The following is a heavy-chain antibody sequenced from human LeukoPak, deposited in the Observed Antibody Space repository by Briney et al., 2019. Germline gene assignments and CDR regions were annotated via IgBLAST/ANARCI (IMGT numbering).Heavy chain of an antibody. CDR3: ARGGWSLDY. D-gene: IGHD2-15*01. CDR1: GGSISSSSYY. CDR2: IYYSGST. V-gene: IGHV4-39*07. Sequence: SETLSLTCTVSGGSISSSSYYWGWIRQPPGKGLEWIGSIYYSGSTYYNPSLKSRVTISVDTSKNQFSLKLSSVTAADTAVYYCARGGWSLDYWGQGTLVTVSS. J-gene: IGHJ4*02.